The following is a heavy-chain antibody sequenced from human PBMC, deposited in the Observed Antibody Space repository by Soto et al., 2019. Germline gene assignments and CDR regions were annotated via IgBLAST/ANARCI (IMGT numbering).Heavy chain of an antibody. CDR3: AKASLRFLEWLPDHDAFDI. D-gene: IGHD3-3*01. J-gene: IGHJ3*02. Sequence: EVQLLESGGGLVQPGGSLRLSCAASEFTFSSYAMSWVRQAPGKGLEWVSAISGSGGSTYYADSVKGRFTISRDNSKNTLYLQMNSLRAEDTAVYYCAKASLRFLEWLPDHDAFDIWGQGTMVTVSS. V-gene: IGHV3-23*01. CDR1: EFTFSSYA. CDR2: ISGSGGST.